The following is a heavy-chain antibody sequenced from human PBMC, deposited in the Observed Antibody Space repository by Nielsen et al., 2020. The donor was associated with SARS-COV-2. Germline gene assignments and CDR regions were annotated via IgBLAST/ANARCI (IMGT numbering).Heavy chain of an antibody. J-gene: IGHJ6*02. CDR3: ASTLWFGEVLHPDYGTDV. CDR1: GFTFSDYY. V-gene: IGHV3-11*03. Sequence: GESLKISCAASGFTFSDYYMSWIRQAPGKGLEWVSYISSSSSYTNYADSVKGRFTISRDNAKNSLYLQMNSLRAEDTAVYYCASTLWFGEVLHPDYGTDVWGQGTTVTVSS. D-gene: IGHD3-10*01. CDR2: ISSSSSYT.